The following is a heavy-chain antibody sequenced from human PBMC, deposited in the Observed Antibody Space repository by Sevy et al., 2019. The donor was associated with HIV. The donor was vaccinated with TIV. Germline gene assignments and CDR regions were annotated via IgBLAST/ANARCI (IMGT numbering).Heavy chain of an antibody. D-gene: IGHD1-26*01. CDR2: IYYSGST. CDR3: ARWPGGSYLNYYYYYGMDV. J-gene: IGHJ6*02. CDR1: GGSISSYY. Sequence: SETLSLTCTVSGGSISSYYWSWIRQPPGKGLEWIGYIYYSGSTNYNPSLKSRVTISVDTSKNQFSLKLSSVTAADTAVYYCARWPGGSYLNYYYYYGMDVWGQGTTVTVSS. V-gene: IGHV4-59*13.